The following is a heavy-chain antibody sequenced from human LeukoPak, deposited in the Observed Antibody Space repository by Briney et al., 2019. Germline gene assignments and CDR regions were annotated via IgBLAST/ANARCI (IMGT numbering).Heavy chain of an antibody. CDR1: GFTFRSYG. Sequence: GGSLRLSCAASGFTFRSYGMHWVCQAPGKGLEWVTFIRYDGSDKYYVDSVKGRFTVSRDNSKNTLYLQMNSLRPEDTALYYCARDGGRGVLDYWGQGTLVIVSS. CDR3: ARDGGRGVLDY. CDR2: IRYDGSDK. D-gene: IGHD1-26*01. J-gene: IGHJ4*02. V-gene: IGHV3-30*02.